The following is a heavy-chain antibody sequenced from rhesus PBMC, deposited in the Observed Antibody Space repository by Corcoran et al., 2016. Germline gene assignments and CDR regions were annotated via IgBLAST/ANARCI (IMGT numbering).Heavy chain of an antibody. V-gene: IGHV4-169*01. Sequence: QLQLQESGPGLVKPSETLSVTCAVSGGSISSSYWSWIRQAPGKGLEWFGNIYGSVRSTHSNPSLKSRVTLSVDTSTNQLSLKLSSVTAADTAVYYCARRLIATFDYWGQGVLVTVSS. CDR2: IYGSVRST. CDR1: GGSISSSY. D-gene: IGHD6-13*01. J-gene: IGHJ4*01. CDR3: ARRLIATFDY.